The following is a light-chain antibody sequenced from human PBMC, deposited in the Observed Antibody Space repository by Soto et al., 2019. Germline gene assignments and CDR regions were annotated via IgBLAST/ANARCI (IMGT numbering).Light chain of an antibody. CDR3: QQVNSYPLT. CDR2: ATS. CDR1: QDIRNY. V-gene: IGKV1-9*01. Sequence: DIQLTQSPSFLSASVGDRVTITCRASQDIRNYLAWYQQKPGKAPKFLIYATSTLQSGVPSRFSGSGSGKEFTLTISSLQPEDFATYYCQQVNSYPLTFGGGTKVDIK. J-gene: IGKJ4*01.